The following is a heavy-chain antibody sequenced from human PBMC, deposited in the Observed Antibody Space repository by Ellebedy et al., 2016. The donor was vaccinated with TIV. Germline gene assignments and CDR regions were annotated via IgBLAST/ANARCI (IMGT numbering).Heavy chain of an antibody. Sequence: SETLSLXXAVYGGSFSGYYWTWIRQPPGKGLEWIGYIYYSGSTNYNPSLKSRVTISVDTSKNQFSLKLSSVTAADTAMYYCARERSQDNAFDIWGQGTMVTVSS. J-gene: IGHJ3*02. CDR1: GGSFSGYY. CDR3: ARERSQDNAFDI. V-gene: IGHV4-59*01. CDR2: IYYSGST.